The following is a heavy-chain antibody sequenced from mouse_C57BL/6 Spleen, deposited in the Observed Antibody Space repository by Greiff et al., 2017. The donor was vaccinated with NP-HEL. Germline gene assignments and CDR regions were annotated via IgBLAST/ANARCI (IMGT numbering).Heavy chain of an antibody. Sequence: VQRVESGPGLVQPSQSLSITCTVSGFSLTSYGVHWVRQSPGKGLEWLGVIWSGGSTDYNAAFISRLSISKDNSKSQVFFKMNSLQADDTAIYYCARKGYYGSSLDYYAMDYWGQGTSVTVSS. D-gene: IGHD1-1*01. CDR1: GFSLTSYG. V-gene: IGHV2-2*01. CDR2: IWSGGST. J-gene: IGHJ4*01. CDR3: ARKGYYGSSLDYYAMDY.